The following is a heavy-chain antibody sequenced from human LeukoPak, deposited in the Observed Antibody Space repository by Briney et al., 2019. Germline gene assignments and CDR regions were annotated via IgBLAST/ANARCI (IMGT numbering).Heavy chain of an antibody. Sequence: SETLSLTCTVSGGSISSHYWSWTRQPPGKGLEWLGYVSHTGGTNYNPSLKSRLTTSAYTSKNQFFLKLTSVTAADTAVYYCARTFYGGPWAGFYLDYWGQGALVTVSS. V-gene: IGHV4-59*08. CDR1: GGSISSHY. D-gene: IGHD4-23*01. CDR3: ARTFYGGPWAGFYLDY. CDR2: VSHTGGT. J-gene: IGHJ4*02.